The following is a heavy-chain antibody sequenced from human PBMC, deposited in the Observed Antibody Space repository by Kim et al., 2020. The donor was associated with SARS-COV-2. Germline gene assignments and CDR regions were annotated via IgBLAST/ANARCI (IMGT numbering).Heavy chain of an antibody. CDR1: NGSVSSDSLF. D-gene: IGHD6-19*01. CDR3: ARSSGWDIYFDN. J-gene: IGHJ4*02. CDR2: TYHDGST. Sequence: SETLSLTCSVSNGSVSSDSLFWSWIRQSPGMGLEWIGYTYHDGSTNYHPSLESRATISLDKSKTQFSLRVRSVTAADTAVYFCARSSGWDIYFDNWVQ. V-gene: IGHV4-61*01.